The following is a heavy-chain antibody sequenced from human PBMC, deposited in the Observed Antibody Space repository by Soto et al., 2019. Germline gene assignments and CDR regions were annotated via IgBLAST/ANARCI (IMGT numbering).Heavy chain of an antibody. CDR3: ARIDEHGASWQNDSYYGMDV. CDR1: GGSISSTNYY. J-gene: IGHJ6*02. V-gene: IGHV4-39*01. D-gene: IGHD3-10*01. CDR2: IFYSGST. Sequence: QLQLQESGPGLVKPSETLSLTCTVSGGSISSTNYYWGCIRQPPGKGLEWIGTIFYSGSTYSNPSLKSRVAMSVDTSKNQFSLKLSSVTAADTAVYYCARIDEHGASWQNDSYYGMDVWGQGTTVTVSS.